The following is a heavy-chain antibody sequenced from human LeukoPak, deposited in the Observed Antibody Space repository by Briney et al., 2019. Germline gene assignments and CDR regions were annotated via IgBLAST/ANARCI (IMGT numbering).Heavy chain of an antibody. V-gene: IGHV3-48*02. J-gene: IGHJ5*02. Sequence: GGSLRLSCAASRFTFSGYSMNWVCQAPGKGLEWVSKISSTSSTTYYADSVKGRFTISRDNANNSLYLQMNSLRDEDTAVYHCAREGSSWSGGNWFDPWGQGTLVTVSS. D-gene: IGHD6-13*01. CDR1: RFTFSGYS. CDR2: ISSTSSTT. CDR3: AREGSSWSGGNWFDP.